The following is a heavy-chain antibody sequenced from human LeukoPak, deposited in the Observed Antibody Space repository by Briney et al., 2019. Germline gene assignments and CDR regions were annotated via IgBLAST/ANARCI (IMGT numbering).Heavy chain of an antibody. CDR3: ARLGAGMGVRGEYYYGMDV. CDR2: IDPSDSYT. J-gene: IGHJ6*04. D-gene: IGHD3-10*01. CDR1: GYSFTSYW. V-gene: IGHV5-10-1*01. Sequence: GESLKISCKGSGYSFTSYWISWVRQMPGKGLEWMGRIDPSDSYTNYSPSFQGHVTISADKSISTAYLQWSSLKASDTAMYYCARLGAGMGVRGEYYYGMDVWGKGTTVTVSS.